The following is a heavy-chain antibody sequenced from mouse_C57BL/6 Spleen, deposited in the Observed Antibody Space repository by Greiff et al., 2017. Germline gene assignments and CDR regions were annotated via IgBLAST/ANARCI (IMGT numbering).Heavy chain of an antibody. J-gene: IGHJ3*01. Sequence: EVNVVESGGGLVKPGGSLKLSCAASGFTFSSYTMSWVRQTPEKRLEWVATISGGGGNTYYPDSVKGRFTISRDNAKNTLYLQMSSLRSEDTALYYCARPSTVVARDWFAYWGQGTLVTVSA. CDR1: GFTFSSYT. CDR3: ARPSTVVARDWFAY. D-gene: IGHD1-1*01. V-gene: IGHV5-9*01. CDR2: ISGGGGNT.